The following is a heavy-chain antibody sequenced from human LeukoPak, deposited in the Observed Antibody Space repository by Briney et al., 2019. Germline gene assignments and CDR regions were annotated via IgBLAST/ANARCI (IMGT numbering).Heavy chain of an antibody. CDR2: IYYSGST. D-gene: IGHD3-9*01. J-gene: IGHJ4*02. CDR3: ARVFRDYDILTGYSRYFDY. V-gene: IGHV4-59*01. Sequence: SETLSLTCTVSGGSISSYYWSWIRQPPGKGLEWIGYIYYSGSTNYNPSLKSRVTISVDTSKNQFSLKLSSVTAADTAVYYCARVFRDYDILTGYSRYFDYWGQGTLVTVSS. CDR1: GGSISSYY.